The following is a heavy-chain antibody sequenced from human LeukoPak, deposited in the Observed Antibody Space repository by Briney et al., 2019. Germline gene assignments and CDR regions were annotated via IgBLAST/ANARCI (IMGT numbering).Heavy chain of an antibody. Sequence: GGSLRLSCDASGFTFSSYGMHWVRQATGKGLERMAFMQYDGSDKYYADSVKGRFTFSSDNFKNTLYLQMNSLRVEDTAVYYCANVVYYGSGTDYWGQGTLVTVSS. J-gene: IGHJ4*02. V-gene: IGHV3-30*02. D-gene: IGHD3-10*01. CDR2: MQYDGSDK. CDR3: ANVVYYGSGTDY. CDR1: GFTFSSYG.